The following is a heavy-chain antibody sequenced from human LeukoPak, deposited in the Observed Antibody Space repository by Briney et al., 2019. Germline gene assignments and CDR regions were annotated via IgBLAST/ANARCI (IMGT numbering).Heavy chain of an antibody. CDR1: GFTFSNAW. Sequence: GGSLRLSCAASGFTFSNAWMSWVRQAPGKGLEWVGRIKRKSDGETTDYAATVKGRFTISRDDAKNTLHLQMNSLKTEDTAVYYCTTDPYSGSYNYYYGMDVWGQATTVTDSS. CDR3: TTDPYSGSYNYYYGMDV. D-gene: IGHD1-26*01. CDR2: IKRKSDGETT. V-gene: IGHV3-15*01. J-gene: IGHJ6*02.